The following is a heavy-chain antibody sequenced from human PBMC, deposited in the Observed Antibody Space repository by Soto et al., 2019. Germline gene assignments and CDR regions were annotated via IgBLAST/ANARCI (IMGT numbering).Heavy chain of an antibody. V-gene: IGHV3-30-3*01. Sequence: QVQLVESGGGVVQPGRSLRLSCAASGFTFSSYAMHWVRQAPGKGLEWVAVISYDGSNKYYADSVKGRFTISRDNSKNTVYLQMNSLRAEDTAVYYCARGVVVAANDYWGQGTLVTVSS. CDR2: ISYDGSNK. J-gene: IGHJ4*02. CDR3: ARGVVVAANDY. CDR1: GFTFSSYA. D-gene: IGHD2-15*01.